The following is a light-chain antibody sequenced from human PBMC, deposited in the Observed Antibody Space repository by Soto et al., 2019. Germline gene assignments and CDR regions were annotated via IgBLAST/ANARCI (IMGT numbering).Light chain of an antibody. V-gene: IGKV3-11*01. CDR2: GAS. J-gene: IGKJ4*01. Sequence: EIVMTQSPATLSLSPGERATLSCRASQSISSDLAWYQQKPGQAPRLLIYGASTRATGVPARFNGSGSGADFTLTISSLEPEDFALYYCQQRSNSFGGGTKV. CDR1: QSISSD. CDR3: QQRSNS.